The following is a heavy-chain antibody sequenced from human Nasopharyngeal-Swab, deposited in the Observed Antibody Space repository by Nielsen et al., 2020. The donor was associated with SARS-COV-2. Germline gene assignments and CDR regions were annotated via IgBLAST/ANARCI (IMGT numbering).Heavy chain of an antibody. CDR3: ARRELGRDAFDY. CDR1: GGSISSDSYY. D-gene: IGHD1-1*01. CDR2: IYYTRST. Sequence: SETLSLTCIASGGSISSDSYYWGWLRQPPGRGLEWVGTIYYTRSTYYNPSLKSRVSISVVASNNHFSLMLNSVTAADTAVYYCARRELGRDAFDYWGQGTLVTVSS. V-gene: IGHV4-39*01. J-gene: IGHJ4*02.